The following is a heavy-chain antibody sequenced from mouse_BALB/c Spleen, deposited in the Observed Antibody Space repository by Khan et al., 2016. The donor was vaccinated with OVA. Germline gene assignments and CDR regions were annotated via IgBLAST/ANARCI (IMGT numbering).Heavy chain of an antibody. Sequence: VQLQQSGPELVKPGASVKISCKASGYTFTDYNMDWVKQTHGKSLEWVGYIYPNNGGTGYNQKFKTKATLTVDKSSSAAYMELRSLTSEDSAIYYGARSGYGSFAYWGQGTLVTVSA. CDR1: GYTFTDYN. D-gene: IGHD1-2*01. V-gene: IGHV1S29*02. J-gene: IGHJ3*01. CDR2: IYPNNGGT. CDR3: ARSGYGSFAY.